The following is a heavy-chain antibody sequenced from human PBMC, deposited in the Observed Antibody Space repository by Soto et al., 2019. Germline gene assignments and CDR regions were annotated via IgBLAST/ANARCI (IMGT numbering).Heavy chain of an antibody. V-gene: IGHV4-59*01. CDR1: GGSISSYY. D-gene: IGHD6-6*01. CDR2: LYYSGST. CDR3: AKTSIAARAWFDP. Sequence: QVQLQESGPGLVKPSETLSLTCTVSGGSISSYYWSWIRQPPGKGLEWIGYLYYSGSTNYNPSLRSRVTISVDTSKNQFSLKLSSVPAADTAVYYCAKTSIAARAWFDPWGQGTLVTVSS. J-gene: IGHJ5*02.